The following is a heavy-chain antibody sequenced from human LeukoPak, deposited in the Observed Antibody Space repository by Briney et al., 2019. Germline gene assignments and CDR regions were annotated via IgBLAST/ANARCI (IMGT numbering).Heavy chain of an antibody. CDR2: INHSGST. CDR1: GGSFSGYY. V-gene: IGHV4-34*01. J-gene: IGHJ4*02. D-gene: IGHD3-10*01. Sequence: SETLSLTCAVYGGSFSGYYWSWIRQPPGKGLEWSGEINHSGSTNYNPSLKSRVTISVDTSKNQFSLKLSSVTAADTAVYYCARRGYYGSGRPSRFDYWGQGTLVTVSS. CDR3: ARRGYYGSGRPSRFDY.